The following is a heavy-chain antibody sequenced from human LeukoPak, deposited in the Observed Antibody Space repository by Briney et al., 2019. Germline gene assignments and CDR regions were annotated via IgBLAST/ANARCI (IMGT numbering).Heavy chain of an antibody. CDR1: GGSISSGNYY. J-gene: IGHJ4*02. CDR3: ARDRDTAMPYYFDS. CDR2: IHSSGNT. V-gene: IGHV4-61*02. Sequence: SETLSLTCTVSGGSISSGNYYWSWIRQPAGKTLEWIGRIHSSGNTNYNPPLKSRVSISIDTSKNQFSLKLTSVTAADTAVYYCARDRDTAMPYYFDSWGQGTLVTVSS. D-gene: IGHD5-18*01.